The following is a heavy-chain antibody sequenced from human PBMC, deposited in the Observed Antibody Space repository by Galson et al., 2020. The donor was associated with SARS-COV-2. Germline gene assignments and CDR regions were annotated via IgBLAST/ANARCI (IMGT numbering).Heavy chain of an antibody. V-gene: IGHV4-31*03. CDR1: GGSITGSNFH. Sequence: SETLSLTCTVSGGSITGSNFHWRWLRPRPGKGLEWIGDISYSGTTNYNSSLKSRTSISLDTAKNQFFLQMTSVTAADTAVYYCARDHTFTMRFESYYYIDVWGKGTTVIVSS. CDR3: ARDHTFTMRFESYYYIDV. CDR2: ISYSGTT. D-gene: IGHD1-1*01. J-gene: IGHJ6*03.